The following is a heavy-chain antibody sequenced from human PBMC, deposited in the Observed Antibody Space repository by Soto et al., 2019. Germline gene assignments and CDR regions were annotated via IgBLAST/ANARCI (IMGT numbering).Heavy chain of an antibody. CDR1: GLTFRNYA. CDR3: AKEAVASEQVPIPGDS. Sequence: EVYLLESGGWLVQPGGSLRLSCTASGLTFRNYAMTWVRQAPGRGLEWVSGISGSGSMKYYADSVKGRFTISRDNSKNMLFLQMDSLRDEDTAMYHCAKEAVASEQVPIPGDSWGQGTLVTVSS. V-gene: IGHV3-23*01. D-gene: IGHD2-15*01. J-gene: IGHJ4*02. CDR2: ISGSGSMK.